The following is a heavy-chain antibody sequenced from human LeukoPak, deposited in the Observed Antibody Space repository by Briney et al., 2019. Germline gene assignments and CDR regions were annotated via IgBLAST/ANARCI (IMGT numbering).Heavy chain of an antibody. J-gene: IGHJ6*02. CDR2: ISSSSSYI. CDR3: ARDGGSSWYEYYYYYGMDV. Sequence: GGSLRLSCAASGFTFSSYSMNWVRQAPGMGLEWVSSISSSSSYIYYADSVKGRFTISRDNAKNSLYLQMNSLRAEDTAVYYCARDGGSSWYEYYYYYGMDVWGQGTTVTVSS. D-gene: IGHD6-13*01. CDR1: GFTFSSYS. V-gene: IGHV3-21*01.